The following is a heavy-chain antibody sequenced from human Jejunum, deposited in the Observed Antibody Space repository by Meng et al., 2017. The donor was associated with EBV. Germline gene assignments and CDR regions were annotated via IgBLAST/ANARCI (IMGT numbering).Heavy chain of an antibody. CDR3: ARGAQPIDL. D-gene: IGHD3-3*01. Sequence: QVGLVQSGAGVKKPGASVKVSCKASGFTFTNDDINWVRQASGQGLEWMGWMNPSNGKTGYAQKFQGRVTMTRDASTSTACMELSSLRSDDTAVYFCARGAQPIDLWGQGTLVTVSS. V-gene: IGHV1-8*01. CDR2: MNPSNGKT. CDR1: GFTFTNDD. J-gene: IGHJ5*02.